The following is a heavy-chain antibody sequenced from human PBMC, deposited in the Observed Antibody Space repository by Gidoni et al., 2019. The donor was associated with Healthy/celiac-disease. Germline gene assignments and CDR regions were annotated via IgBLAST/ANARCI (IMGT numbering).Heavy chain of an antibody. CDR1: GFTFRSYA. CDR3: AKETGDYYFDY. Sequence: EVQLLESGGGLVQPGGSLRLSCAASGFTFRSYAMSWVRQAPGKGLGWGAAISGSGDSTYYADSVKGRFTTSRDNSKNTLYLQMNSLRAEDTAVYYCAKETGDYYFDYWGQGTLVTVSS. CDR2: ISGSGDST. J-gene: IGHJ4*02. D-gene: IGHD4-17*01. V-gene: IGHV3-23*01.